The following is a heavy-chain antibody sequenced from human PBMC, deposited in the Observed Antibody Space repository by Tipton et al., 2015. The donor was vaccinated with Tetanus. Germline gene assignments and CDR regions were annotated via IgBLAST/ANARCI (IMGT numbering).Heavy chain of an antibody. CDR3: VRSRIAVARYFDL. CDR1: GGSFSGFY. Sequence: LRLSCAVSGGSFSGFYWSWIRQPPGKVLEWTGEINHSGSTNYNPSLQSRITMSFDKSKNQFSLRLTSVTAADTAIYYCVRSRIAVARYFDLWGRGTLVTVSS. D-gene: IGHD6-19*01. CDR2: INHSGST. V-gene: IGHV4-34*01. J-gene: IGHJ2*01.